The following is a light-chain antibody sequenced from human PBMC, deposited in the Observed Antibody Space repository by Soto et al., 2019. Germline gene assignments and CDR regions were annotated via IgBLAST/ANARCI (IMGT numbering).Light chain of an antibody. V-gene: IGLV2-23*01. CDR3: CSYAGSSTSKAV. CDR1: SSDVGSYNL. J-gene: IGLJ2*01. CDR2: EGS. Sequence: QSALTQPASVSGSPGQSITISCTGTSSDVGSYNLVSWYQQHPGKAPKLMIYEGSKRPSGVSNRFSGSKSGNTASLTISGLQAEDEADYYCCSYAGSSTSKAVFGGGTKLTVL.